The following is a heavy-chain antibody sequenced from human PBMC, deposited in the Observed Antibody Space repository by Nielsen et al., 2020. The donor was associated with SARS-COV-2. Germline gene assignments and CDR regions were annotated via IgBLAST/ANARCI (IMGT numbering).Heavy chain of an antibody. J-gene: IGHJ5*02. CDR2: IYPGDSDT. Sequence: GGSLRLSCKGSGSSFTSYWIGWVRQMPGKGLEWMGIIYPGDSDTRYSPSFQGQVTILADKSISTAYLQWSSLKASDTAMYYCARHGSGSIRPFDPWGQGTLVTVSS. D-gene: IGHD3-10*01. CDR1: GSSFTSYW. CDR3: ARHGSGSIRPFDP. V-gene: IGHV5-51*01.